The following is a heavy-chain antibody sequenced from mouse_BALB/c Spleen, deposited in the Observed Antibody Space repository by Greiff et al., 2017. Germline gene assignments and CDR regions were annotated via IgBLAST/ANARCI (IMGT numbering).Heavy chain of an antibody. V-gene: IGHV5-6*01. Sequence: EVKLVESGGDLAKPGGSLKLSCAASGFTFSSYGMSWVRQTPDKRLEWVATISSGGSYTYYPDSVKGRFTISRDNAKNTLYLQMSSLKSEDTAMYYCARHSNYSYFAGYFDYWGQGTTLTVSS. CDR3: ARHSNYSYFAGYFDY. CDR1: GFTFSSYG. D-gene: IGHD2-5*01. CDR2: ISSGGSYT. J-gene: IGHJ2*01.